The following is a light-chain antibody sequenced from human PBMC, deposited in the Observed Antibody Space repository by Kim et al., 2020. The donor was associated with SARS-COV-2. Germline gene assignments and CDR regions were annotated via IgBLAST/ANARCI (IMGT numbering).Light chain of an antibody. J-gene: IGLJ1*01. CDR2: GKN. V-gene: IGLV3-19*01. CDR3: NSRAISGKHFCV. Sequence: SSELTQDPAVSVALGQTVRITCQGDSLRSYYTSWYQQKPGQAPMLVIHGKNNRPSGIPDRFSGSLSGNTASLIITGAQAEDEADYYCNSRAISGKHFCVF. CDR1: SLRSYY.